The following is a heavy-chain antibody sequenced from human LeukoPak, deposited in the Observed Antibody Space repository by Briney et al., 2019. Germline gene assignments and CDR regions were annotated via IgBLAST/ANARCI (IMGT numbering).Heavy chain of an antibody. CDR2: IYYKANT. CDR1: GGSISSSIYY. D-gene: IGHD1-26*01. V-gene: IGHV4-39*07. J-gene: IGHJ6*02. CDR3: ARVGATPRYYNYYGMDV. Sequence: PSETLSLTCTVSGGSISSSIYYWGWIRQPPGKGLEWIGSIYYKANTYYNPSLKSRITISVDTSKNQFSLRLSSVTAADTAVYYCARVGATPRYYNYYGMDVWGQGTTVTVSS.